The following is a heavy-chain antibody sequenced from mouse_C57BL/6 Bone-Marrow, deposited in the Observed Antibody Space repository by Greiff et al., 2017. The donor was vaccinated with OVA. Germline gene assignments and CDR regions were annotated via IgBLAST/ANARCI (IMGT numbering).Heavy chain of an antibody. CDR2: IDPETGGT. CDR1: GYTFTDYE. CDR3: TREDYDYDWYAMDY. Sequence: QVQLQQSGAELVRPGASVTLSCKASGYTFTDYELHWVKQTPVHGLEWIGAIDPETGGTAYNQKFKGKAILTADKSSSTAYMELRSLTSEDSAFYYCTREDYDYDWYAMDYWGQGTSVTVSS. J-gene: IGHJ4*01. V-gene: IGHV1-15*01. D-gene: IGHD2-4*01.